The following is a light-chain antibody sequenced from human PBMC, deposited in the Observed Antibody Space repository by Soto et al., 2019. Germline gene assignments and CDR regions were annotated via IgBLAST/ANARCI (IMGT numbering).Light chain of an antibody. Sequence: EIVLTQSPGTLSLSPGERATLSCRASQSVSSTYLAWYQQKPGQAPRLLIHGASSRATGIPDRFSGSGSGTDFTLTISRLAPEDFAVYYCQQYGSSLSITFGQGTRLEIK. CDR2: GAS. J-gene: IGKJ5*01. CDR3: QQYGSSLSIT. V-gene: IGKV3-20*01. CDR1: QSVSSTY.